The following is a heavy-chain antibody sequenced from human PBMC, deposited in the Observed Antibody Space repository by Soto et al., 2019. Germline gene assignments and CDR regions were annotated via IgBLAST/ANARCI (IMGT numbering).Heavy chain of an antibody. CDR3: ARTVGAAYYFDF. D-gene: IGHD1-26*01. J-gene: IGHJ4*02. CDR1: GDSMTKYY. Sequence: QVQLQESGPGLVKASESLSLTCTVSGDSMTKYYWSWIRQPAGKGLEWIGRIYTSGSTNYNPSLKSRVSMSIDTSNNHFSLNLKSVTAADTAVYYCARTVGAAYYFDFWGQGALVTLSS. CDR2: IYTSGST. V-gene: IGHV4-4*07.